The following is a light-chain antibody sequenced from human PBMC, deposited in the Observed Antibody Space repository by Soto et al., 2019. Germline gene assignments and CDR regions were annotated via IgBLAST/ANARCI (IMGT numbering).Light chain of an antibody. CDR3: QQYGSSPWT. Sequence: EIVLTQSPGTLSLSPGERATLSCRASQSVRSSYLAWYQQNPGQPPRLLIYDATNRATGIPDRFSGSGSGTDFTLTISRREPEDFAVYYCQQYGSSPWTFGQGPKVEIK. CDR2: DAT. J-gene: IGKJ1*01. CDR1: QSVRSSY. V-gene: IGKV3-20*01.